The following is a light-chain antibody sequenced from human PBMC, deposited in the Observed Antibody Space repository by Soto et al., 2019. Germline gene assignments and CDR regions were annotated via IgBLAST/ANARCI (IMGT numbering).Light chain of an antibody. CDR2: EVT. CDR3: NSFSVKRLYV. Sequence: QSVLAQPASVSGSPGQTITISCTGTSSDVGGYNAVSWYQHHPGKAPKLIIYEVTHRPAGVSGRFSASKSGNTASLTISGLQHEQEPDSSCNSFSVKRLYVFGTRTKVTV. CDR1: SSDVGGYNA. J-gene: IGLJ1*01. V-gene: IGLV2-14*01.